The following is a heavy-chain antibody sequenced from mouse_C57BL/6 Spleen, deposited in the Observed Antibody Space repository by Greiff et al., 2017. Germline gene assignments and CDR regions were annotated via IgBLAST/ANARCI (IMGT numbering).Heavy chain of an antibody. J-gene: IGHJ4*01. CDR1: GYTFTDYN. CDR3: AVRSYDSNYDAMDY. CDR2: INPNNGGT. D-gene: IGHD2-5*01. Sequence: EVQLQQSGPELAKPGASVKIPCKASGYTFTDYNMDWVKQSHGKSLEWIGDINPNNGGTIYNQKFKGKATLTVDKSSSTAYMELRSLTSEDTAVYYCAVRSYDSNYDAMDYWGQGTSVTVSS. V-gene: IGHV1-18*01.